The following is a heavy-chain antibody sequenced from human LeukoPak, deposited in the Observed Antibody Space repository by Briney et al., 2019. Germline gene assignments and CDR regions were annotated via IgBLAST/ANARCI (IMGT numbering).Heavy chain of an antibody. D-gene: IGHD1-14*01. J-gene: IGHJ4*02. CDR2: ISYDGVNK. Sequence: GRSLRLSCAASGFNLDDYAMHWVRQAPGKGLDWVAVISYDGVNKYYADSVKGRFTVTRDNSKNTLYLQMNSLRAEDAALYYCARVHNTDPPFDHWGQGTLVTVSS. V-gene: IGHV3-30*04. CDR3: ARVHNTDPPFDH. CDR1: GFNLDDYA.